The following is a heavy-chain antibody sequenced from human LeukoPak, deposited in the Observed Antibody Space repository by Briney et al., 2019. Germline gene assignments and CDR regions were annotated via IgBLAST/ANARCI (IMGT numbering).Heavy chain of an antibody. CDR3: ARGHLGYCSSTSCYGIADH. V-gene: IGHV1-69*13. D-gene: IGHD2-2*01. CDR2: IIPSFGTA. J-gene: IGHJ4*02. CDR1: GGTFSSYA. Sequence: ASVKVSCKASGGTFSSYAISWVRQAPGQGLEWMGGIIPSFGTANYAQKFQGRVTITADESTSTAYMELSSLRSEDTAVYYCARGHLGYCSSTSCYGIADHWGQGTLVTVSS.